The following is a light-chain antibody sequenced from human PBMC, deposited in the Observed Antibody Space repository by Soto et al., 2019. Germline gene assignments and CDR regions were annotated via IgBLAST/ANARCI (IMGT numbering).Light chain of an antibody. V-gene: IGLV2-14*01. CDR2: EVT. CDR1: SSDIGSYNY. Sequence: QSVLTQPASVSGSPGQSITISCTGTSSDIGSYNYVSWHQQYPGQAPKLLIYEVTYRASGVPDRVSASKSGNTASLTISGLQAGDEADYYCSSYRSSSTYVFGTGTKLTVL. J-gene: IGLJ1*01. CDR3: SSYRSSSTYV.